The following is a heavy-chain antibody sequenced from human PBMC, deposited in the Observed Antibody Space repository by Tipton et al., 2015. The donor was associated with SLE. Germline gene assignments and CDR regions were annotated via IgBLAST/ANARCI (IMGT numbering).Heavy chain of an antibody. CDR2: MNPNRGDA. CDR3: ARRWDCSGGSCQGSFGY. Sequence: QSGAEVKKPGASVKVSCKASGYTFTSYDINWVRQATGQGLEWMGWMNPNRGDAGYALKFQGRVTMTRNISKSTAYMELSSLRSEDTAVYYCARRWDCSGGSCQGSFGYWGQGTLVTVSS. CDR1: GYTFTSYD. J-gene: IGHJ4*02. D-gene: IGHD2-15*01. V-gene: IGHV1-8*01.